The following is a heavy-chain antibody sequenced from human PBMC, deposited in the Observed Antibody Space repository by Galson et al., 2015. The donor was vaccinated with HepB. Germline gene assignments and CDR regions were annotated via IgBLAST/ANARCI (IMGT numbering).Heavy chain of an antibody. V-gene: IGHV1-8*01. Sequence: SVKVSCKASGYTFTSYDINWVRQATGQGLEWMRWMNPNSGNTGYAQKFQGRVTMTRNTSISTAYMELSSLRSEDTAVYYCARGPAYGGVAPRYGMDVWGQGTTVTVSS. CDR1: GYTFTSYD. CDR3: ARGPAYGGVAPRYGMDV. D-gene: IGHD2-15*01. J-gene: IGHJ6*02. CDR2: MNPNSGNT.